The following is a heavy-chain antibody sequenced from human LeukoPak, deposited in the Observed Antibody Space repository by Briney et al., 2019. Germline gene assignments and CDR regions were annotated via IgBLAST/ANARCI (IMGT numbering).Heavy chain of an antibody. J-gene: IGHJ3*02. CDR2: ISSSGSTI. D-gene: IGHD1-26*01. CDR3: ASLVGINHGNAFDI. Sequence: AGGSLRLSCAASGFTFSDYYMSWIRQAPGKGLEWVSYISSSGSTIYYADSVKGRFTISRDNAKNSLYLQMNSLRVEDTAVYYCASLVGINHGNAFDIWGQGTMVIVSS. V-gene: IGHV3-11*04. CDR1: GFTFSDYY.